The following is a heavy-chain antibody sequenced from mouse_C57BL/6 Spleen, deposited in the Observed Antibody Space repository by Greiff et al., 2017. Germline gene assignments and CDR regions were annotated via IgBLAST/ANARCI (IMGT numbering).Heavy chain of an antibody. Sequence: QVHLQQSGAELAKPGASVKLSCKASGYTFTSYWMHWVKQRPGQGLEWIGYINPSSGCTKYNEQFKGKATLTVDTSSSTAYMQLSGLTSEDSAVYFCTGHRLDGYSCAYWGQGTMLTVSA. CDR1: GYTFTSYW. V-gene: IGHV1-7*01. CDR3: TGHRLDGYSCAY. CDR2: INPSSGCT. J-gene: IGHJ3*01. D-gene: IGHD2-3*01.